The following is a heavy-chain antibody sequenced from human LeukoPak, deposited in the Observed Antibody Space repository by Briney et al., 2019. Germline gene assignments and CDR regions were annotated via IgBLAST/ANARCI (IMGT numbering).Heavy chain of an antibody. D-gene: IGHD3-10*01. Sequence: PGGSLRLSCAASGFTFSSYAMSWVRQAPGKGLEGVSAISGSGGSTYYADSVKGRFTISRDNAKNTLYLQMNSLRAEDTAVYYCARDIGYYYGSGSFNWFDPWGQGTLVTVSS. CDR2: ISGSGGST. V-gene: IGHV3-23*01. J-gene: IGHJ5*02. CDR1: GFTFSSYA. CDR3: ARDIGYYYGSGSFNWFDP.